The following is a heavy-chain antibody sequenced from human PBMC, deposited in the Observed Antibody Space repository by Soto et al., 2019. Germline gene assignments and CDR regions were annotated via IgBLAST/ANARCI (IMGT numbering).Heavy chain of an antibody. D-gene: IGHD3-22*01. CDR2: ISAYNGNT. CDR3: ARDLDPYYYDSSGYYVH. V-gene: IGHV1-18*01. Sequence: ASVKVSCKASGYTFTSYGISWVRQAPGQGLEWMGWISAYNGNTNYAQKLQGRVTMTTDTSTSTAYMELRSLRSDDTAVYYCARDLDPYYYDSSGYYVHWGQGTLVTVSS. CDR1: GYTFTSYG. J-gene: IGHJ4*02.